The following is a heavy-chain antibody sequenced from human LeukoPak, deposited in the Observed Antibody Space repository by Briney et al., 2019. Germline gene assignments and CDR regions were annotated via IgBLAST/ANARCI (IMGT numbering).Heavy chain of an antibody. CDR3: ASSGSYRFDY. Sequence: PGGSLRLSCAASGFTLSSYSMNWVRQAPGKGLEWVSHITASGTAMFYADSVKGRFTISRDNAKNSLYLQMNSLRDEDTAVYYCASSGSYRFDYWGQGTLLTVSS. CDR1: GFTLSSYS. D-gene: IGHD1-26*01. CDR2: ITASGTAM. J-gene: IGHJ4*02. V-gene: IGHV3-48*02.